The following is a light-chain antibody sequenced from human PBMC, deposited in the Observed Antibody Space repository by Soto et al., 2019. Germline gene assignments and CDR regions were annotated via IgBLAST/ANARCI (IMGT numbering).Light chain of an antibody. CDR3: QQYNNWPRA. J-gene: IGKJ1*01. CDR1: QSVSSN. CDR2: GAS. V-gene: IGKV3D-15*01. Sequence: EIVMTQSPATLSVSRGDRATLSCRASQSVSSNVAWYQQKPDQAPRLLIYGASTRATDIPARFSGSGSGTEFTLTISSLQSEDFAVYECQQYNNWPRAFGQGTKVDIK.